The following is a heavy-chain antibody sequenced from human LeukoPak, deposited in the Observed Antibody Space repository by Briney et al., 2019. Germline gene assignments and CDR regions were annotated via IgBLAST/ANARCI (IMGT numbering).Heavy chain of an antibody. Sequence: ASVNLSCKASGYPFADSSIHWVRQAPGQGLEWMGWINPNSGATKYAQNFQGRVTMTRDTSISTAYMELNRLRSDDTAVYYCARDGKLRTVTGGFYWGQGTLVTVSS. CDR3: ARDGKLRTVTGGFY. CDR2: INPNSGAT. D-gene: IGHD7-27*01. J-gene: IGHJ4*02. CDR1: GYPFADSS. V-gene: IGHV1-2*02.